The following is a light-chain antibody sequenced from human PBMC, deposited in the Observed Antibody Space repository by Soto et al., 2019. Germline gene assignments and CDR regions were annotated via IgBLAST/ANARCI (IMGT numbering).Light chain of an antibody. J-gene: IGKJ4*01. Sequence: EIVLTQSPGTLSLSPGERATLSCRASQSVSSSYLAWYQQKPGQAPRLLIYGASSRATGMPDRFSGSGSGTDFTLTISRLEPEDCAVYYCQQYGRSPLTFGGGTKVDTK. CDR2: GAS. CDR3: QQYGRSPLT. V-gene: IGKV3-20*01. CDR1: QSVSSSY.